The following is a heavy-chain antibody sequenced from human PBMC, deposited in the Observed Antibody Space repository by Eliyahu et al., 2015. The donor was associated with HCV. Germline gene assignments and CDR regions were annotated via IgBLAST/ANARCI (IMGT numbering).Heavy chain of an antibody. CDR2: IYTSGST. CDR1: GGSISSGSYY. CDR3: AREERIAAVGNGYYYYGMDV. V-gene: IGHV4-61*02. J-gene: IGHJ6*02. Sequence: QVQLQESGPGLVKPSQTLSLTCTVSGGSISSGSYYWSWIRQPAGKGLEWIGRIYTSGSTNYNPSLKSRVTISVDTSKNQFSLKLSSVTAADTAVYYCAREERIAAVGNGYYYYGMDVWGQGSTVTVSS. D-gene: IGHD6-13*01.